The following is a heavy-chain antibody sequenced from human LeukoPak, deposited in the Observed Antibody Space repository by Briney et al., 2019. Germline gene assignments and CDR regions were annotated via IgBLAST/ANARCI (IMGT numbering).Heavy chain of an antibody. D-gene: IGHD5-18*01. CDR3: ARGRGYSYGSSPLDY. J-gene: IGHJ4*02. CDR1: GYTFISYG. CDR2: ISAYNGNT. V-gene: IGHV1-18*01. Sequence: ASVKVSCKAAGYTFISYGISWVRQAPGQGLEWMGWISAYNGNTNYAQKLQGRVTMTTDTSTSTAYMELRSLRSDDTAVYYCARGRGYSYGSSPLDYWGQGILVTVSS.